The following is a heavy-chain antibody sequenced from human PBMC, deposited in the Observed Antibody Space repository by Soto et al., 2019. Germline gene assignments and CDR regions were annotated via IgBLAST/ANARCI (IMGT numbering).Heavy chain of an antibody. D-gene: IGHD7-27*01. V-gene: IGHV4-61*03. CDR3: AREWGLLPYYVMNV. Sequence: ETLSLTCTVSGDSVTSGSYYWTWLRQPPGKGLEWIGYISYTGRTKYNPSLQSRVTISVDTSKNDFSLNLSSVTAADTAVYFCAREWGLLPYYVMNVWGQGTAVTVSS. CDR2: ISYTGRT. CDR1: GDSVTSGSYY. J-gene: IGHJ6*02.